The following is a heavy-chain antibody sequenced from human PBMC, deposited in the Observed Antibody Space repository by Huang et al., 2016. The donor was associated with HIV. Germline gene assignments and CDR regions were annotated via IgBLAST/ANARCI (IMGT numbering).Heavy chain of an antibody. J-gene: IGHJ6*02. V-gene: IGHV3-7*03. Sequence: VESGGRLVQPGGSISLSCVGSTFRFGAYWMSWVRQPPGKGLEWVANIRQDESEKYYVDSVKGRFNISRDNAKKVVFLEMNNVRVEDTATYFCATKTAGMDIWGQGTTVTVS. CDR3: ATKTAGMDI. CDR1: TFRFGAYW. D-gene: IGHD1-7*01. CDR2: IRQDESEK.